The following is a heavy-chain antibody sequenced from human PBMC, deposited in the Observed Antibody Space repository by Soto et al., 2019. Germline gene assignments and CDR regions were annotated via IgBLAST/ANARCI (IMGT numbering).Heavy chain of an antibody. Sequence: SETLSLTCTVSGGSISSGGYYWSWIRQHPGKGLEWIGYIYYSGSTYYNPSLKSRVTISVDTSKNQFSLKLSSVTAADTAVYYCARDQAVRGYYGSGSHNWFDPWGQGTLVTVSS. D-gene: IGHD3-10*01. J-gene: IGHJ5*02. CDR3: ARDQAVRGYYGSGSHNWFDP. CDR1: GGSISSGGYY. CDR2: IYYSGST. V-gene: IGHV4-31*03.